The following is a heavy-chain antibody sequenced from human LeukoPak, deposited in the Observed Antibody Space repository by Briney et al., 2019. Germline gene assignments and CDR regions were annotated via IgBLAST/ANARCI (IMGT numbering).Heavy chain of an antibody. Sequence: GGSLRLSCAASGFTFSTYNMNWVRQAPGKGLEWLSSITSSSSYIYYADSVKGRFAISRDNAKNSLYLQMNSLRDEDTAVYYCARDPYSGSYGDYYYYYMDVWGKGTTVTISS. CDR2: ITSSSSYI. D-gene: IGHD1-26*01. V-gene: IGHV3-21*01. CDR1: GFTFSTYN. J-gene: IGHJ6*03. CDR3: ARDPYSGSYGDYYYYYMDV.